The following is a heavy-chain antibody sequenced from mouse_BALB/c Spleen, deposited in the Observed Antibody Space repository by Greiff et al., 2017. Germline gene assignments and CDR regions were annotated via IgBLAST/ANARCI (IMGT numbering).Heavy chain of an antibody. V-gene: IGHV2-2*02. CDR3: ASNWDWAY. D-gene: IGHD4-1*01. Sequence: QVQLKESGPGLVQPSQSLSITCTVSGFSLTSYGVHWVRQSPGKGLEWLGVIWSGGSTDYNAAFISRLSISKDNSKSQVFFKMNSLQANDTAIYYCASNWDWAYWGQGTLVTVSA. J-gene: IGHJ3*01. CDR1: GFSLTSYG. CDR2: IWSGGST.